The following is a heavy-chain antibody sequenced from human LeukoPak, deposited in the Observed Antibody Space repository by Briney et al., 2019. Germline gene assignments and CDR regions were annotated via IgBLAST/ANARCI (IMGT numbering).Heavy chain of an antibody. Sequence: SETLSLTCAVYGGSFSGYYWSWIRQPPGKGLEWIGEINHSGSTNYNPSLKSRVTISVDMSKNQFSLKLSSVTAADTAVYYCARHTLSFYYDSSGYVDHWGQGTQVTVSS. D-gene: IGHD3-22*01. V-gene: IGHV4-34*01. CDR1: GGSFSGYY. CDR2: INHSGST. CDR3: ARHTLSFYYDSSGYVDH. J-gene: IGHJ4*02.